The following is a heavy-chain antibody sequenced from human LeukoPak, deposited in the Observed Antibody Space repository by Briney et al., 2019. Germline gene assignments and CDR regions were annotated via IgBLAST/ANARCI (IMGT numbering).Heavy chain of an antibody. CDR1: GFAFSNYN. CDR3: ARDPYSGSYSAYYYYYMDV. D-gene: IGHD1-26*01. Sequence: GGSLRLSCAASGFAFSNYNMNWVRHAPGKGLEWVSSITSSSSYIYYADSVKGRFTISRDNAKNSLYLQMNSLRAEDTAVYYCARDPYSGSYSAYYYYYMDVWGKGTTVTVSS. CDR2: ITSSSSYI. V-gene: IGHV3-21*01. J-gene: IGHJ6*03.